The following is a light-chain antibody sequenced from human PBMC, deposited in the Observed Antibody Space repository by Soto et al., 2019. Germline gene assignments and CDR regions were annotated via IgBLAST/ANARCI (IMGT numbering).Light chain of an antibody. CDR3: QQFNSALGII. CDR2: KAS. Sequence: DIPMTQSPSTLSAPVGDRVTITCRASQSISSWLAWYQQKPGKAPKLLIYKASSLESGVPSRFSGSGSGTEFTLTISSLQPDDFATYYCQQFNSALGIIFGQGTRLEIK. V-gene: IGKV1-5*03. CDR1: QSISSW. J-gene: IGKJ5*01.